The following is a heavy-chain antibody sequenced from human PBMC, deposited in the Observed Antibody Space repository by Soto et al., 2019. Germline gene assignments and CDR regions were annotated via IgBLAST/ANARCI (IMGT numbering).Heavy chain of an antibody. CDR2: IRSKAYGGTT. Sequence: PGGSLRLSCTASGITFGDYAMSWFRQAPGKGLEWVGFIRSKAYGGTTEYAASVKGRFTISRDDSKSIAYLQMNSLKTEDTAVYYCTRVKGELTSVYYFDYWGQGTLVTVSS. CDR3: TRVKGELTSVYYFDY. D-gene: IGHD1-26*01. J-gene: IGHJ4*02. V-gene: IGHV3-49*03. CDR1: GITFGDYA.